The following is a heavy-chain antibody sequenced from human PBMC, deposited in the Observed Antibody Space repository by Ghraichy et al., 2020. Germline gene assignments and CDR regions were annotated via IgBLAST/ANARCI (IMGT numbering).Heavy chain of an antibody. Sequence: SETLSLTCTVSGASINSYQWSWIRQSAGEGLEWIGRIYVSGSPHYNPSLKSRVTMSVDTSKNQFSLRLRSVTAADTAVYYCARDQGDSGWYYHDNWCQGTLVTVSS. D-gene: IGHD3-22*01. J-gene: IGHJ4*02. CDR1: GASINSYQ. CDR2: IYVSGSP. CDR3: ARDQGDSGWYYHDN. V-gene: IGHV4-4*07.